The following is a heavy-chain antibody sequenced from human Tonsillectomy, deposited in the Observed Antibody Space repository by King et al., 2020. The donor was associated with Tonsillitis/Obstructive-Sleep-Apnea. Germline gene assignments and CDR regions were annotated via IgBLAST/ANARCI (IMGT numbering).Heavy chain of an antibody. CDR1: GFTFSSYA. V-gene: IGHV3-23*04. Sequence: VQLVESGGGLVQPGGSLRLSCAASGFTFSSYAMSWVRQAPGKGLEWVSAISGSGGSTYYADSVKGRFTISRDNSKNTLYLQMNSLRAEDTAVYYCAKGPRYYDILTGYYLRWDYWGQGTLVTVSS. CDR3: AKGPRYYDILTGYYLRWDY. J-gene: IGHJ4*02. D-gene: IGHD3-9*01. CDR2: ISGSGGST.